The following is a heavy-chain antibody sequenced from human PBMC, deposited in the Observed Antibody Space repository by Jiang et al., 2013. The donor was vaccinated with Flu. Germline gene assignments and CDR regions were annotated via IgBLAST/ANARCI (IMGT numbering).Heavy chain of an antibody. V-gene: IGHV3-23*01. J-gene: IGHJ6*02. CDR1: GFTFSSYA. CDR2: ISGSGGST. CDR3: AKARSRGGYSYGSSGMDV. D-gene: IGHD5-18*01. Sequence: GGSLRLSCAASGFTFSSYAMSWVRQAPGKGLEWVSAISGSGGSTYYADSVKGRFTISRDNSKNTLYLQMNSLRAEDTAVYYCAKARSRGGYSYGSSGMDVWGQGTTVTVSS.